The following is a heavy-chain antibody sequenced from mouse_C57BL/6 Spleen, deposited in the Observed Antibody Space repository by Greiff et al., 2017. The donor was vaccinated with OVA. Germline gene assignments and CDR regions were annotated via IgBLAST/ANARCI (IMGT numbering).Heavy chain of an antibody. CDR3: AREDYGSSS. CDR1: GYSITSGYY. D-gene: IGHD1-1*01. CDR2: ISYDGSN. J-gene: IGHJ2*01. V-gene: IGHV3-6*01. Sequence: VQLKESGPGLVKPSQSLSLTCSVTGYSITSGYYWNWIRQFPGNKLEWMGYISYDGSNNYNPSLKNRISITRDTSKNQFFLKLNSVTTEDTATYYCAREDYGSSSWGQGTTLTVSS.